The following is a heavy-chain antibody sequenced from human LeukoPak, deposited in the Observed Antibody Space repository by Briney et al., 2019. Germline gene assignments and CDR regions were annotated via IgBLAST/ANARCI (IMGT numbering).Heavy chain of an antibody. CDR3: AGDYIWGRLF. Sequence: GGSLRLSCVGSGFSLSDYWMHWVRQTPGKGLMWVSRITSDGSTTWYADSVKGRFTVSRDNAKNTLFLEMDSLRDEDTAVYYCAGDYIWGRLFWGQGTLVTVSS. CDR2: ITSDGSTT. D-gene: IGHD3-16*01. J-gene: IGHJ4*01. V-gene: IGHV3-74*01. CDR1: GFSLSDYW.